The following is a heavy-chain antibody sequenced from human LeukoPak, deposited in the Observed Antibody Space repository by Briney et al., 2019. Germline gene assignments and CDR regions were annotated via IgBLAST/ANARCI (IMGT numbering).Heavy chain of an antibody. CDR2: ISTSSYYI. J-gene: IGHJ4*02. V-gene: IGHV3-21*01. CDR1: GFTLRSYG. CDR3: ARDASGSSTGLIDS. D-gene: IGHD1-26*01. Sequence: PGGSLRLSCAASGFTLRSYGMTWVLQAPGKGLEWVSYISTSSYYIYYADSVKGRFTISRDDAKNSLYLQMHSLRTEDTAVYYCARDASGSSTGLIDSWGQGTLVTVSS.